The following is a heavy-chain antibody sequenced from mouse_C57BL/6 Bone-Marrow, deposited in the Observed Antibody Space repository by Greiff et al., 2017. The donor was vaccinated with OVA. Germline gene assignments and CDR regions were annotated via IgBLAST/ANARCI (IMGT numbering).Heavy chain of an antibody. V-gene: IGHV1-59*01. J-gene: IGHJ4*01. CDR3: ARWDYYGPYAMDY. Sequence: QVQLQQSGAELVRPGTSVKLSCKASGYTFTSYWMHWVKQRPGQGLEWIGVIDPSDSYTNYNQKFKGKATLTVDTSSSTAYMQLSSLTSEDSAVYYCARWDYYGPYAMDYWGQGTSVTVSS. CDR1: GYTFTSYW. D-gene: IGHD1-1*01. CDR2: IDPSDSYT.